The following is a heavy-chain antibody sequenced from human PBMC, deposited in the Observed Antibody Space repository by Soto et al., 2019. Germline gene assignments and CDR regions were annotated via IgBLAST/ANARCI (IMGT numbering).Heavy chain of an antibody. Sequence: EVQLVETGGALIQPGGSLRLSCAASGFTVSINYISWVRQAPGKGLEWVSVIYSGGTTYYADSVKGRFTISRDDSKNTLYLQMNSLSAEDTAVYYCARARVDILAGHMYCYFDLCGRGTLVTVSS. V-gene: IGHV3-53*02. CDR2: IYSGGTT. J-gene: IGHJ2*01. CDR1: GFTVSINY. D-gene: IGHD3-9*01. CDR3: ARARVDILAGHMYCYFDL.